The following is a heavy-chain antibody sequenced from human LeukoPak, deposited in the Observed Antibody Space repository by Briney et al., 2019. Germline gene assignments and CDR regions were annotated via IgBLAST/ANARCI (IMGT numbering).Heavy chain of an antibody. CDR3: AKPISGGLAVTADWFHP. D-gene: IGHD6-19*01. V-gene: IGHV3-23*01. CDR2: INANSGTT. Sequence: GGSLRLSCSASGFAFSVYAMSWLRQPPGKGLELVSTINANSGTTSYAASVRGRFTISRDNSKNTLYLQLNTLRADDTATYYCAKPISGGLAVTADWFHPWGQGTLVVVSS. J-gene: IGHJ5*01. CDR1: GFAFSVYA.